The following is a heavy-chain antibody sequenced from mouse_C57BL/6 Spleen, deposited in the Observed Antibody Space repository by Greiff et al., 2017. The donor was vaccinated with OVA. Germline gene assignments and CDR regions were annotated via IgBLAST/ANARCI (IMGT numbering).Heavy chain of an antibody. V-gene: IGHV5-4*03. Sequence: EVKLVESGGGLVKPGGSLKLSCAASGFTFSSYAMSWVRQTPEKRLEWVATISDGGSYTYYPDNVKGRFTISRDNAKNNLYLQMSHLKSEDTAMYYCARALRGFDYWGQGTTLTVSS. CDR1: GFTFSSYA. CDR3: ARALRGFDY. D-gene: IGHD1-1*01. CDR2: ISDGGSYT. J-gene: IGHJ2*01.